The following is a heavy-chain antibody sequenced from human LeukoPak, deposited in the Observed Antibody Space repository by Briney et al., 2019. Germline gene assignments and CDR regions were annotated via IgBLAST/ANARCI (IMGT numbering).Heavy chain of an antibody. J-gene: IGHJ5*02. V-gene: IGHV1-46*01. D-gene: IGHD3-22*01. Sequence: ASVKVSCKASGYTFTSYYMHWVRQAPGQGLEWMGIINPSGGSTSCAQKFQGRVTMTRDMSTSTVYMELSSLRSEDTAVYYCARLPSASNGYLAGGFDPWGQGTLVTVSS. CDR3: ARLPSASNGYLAGGFDP. CDR2: INPSGGST. CDR1: GYTFTSYY.